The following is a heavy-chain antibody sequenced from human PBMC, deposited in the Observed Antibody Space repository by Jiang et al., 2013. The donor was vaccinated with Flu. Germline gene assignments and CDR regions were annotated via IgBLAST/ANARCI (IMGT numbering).Heavy chain of an antibody. Sequence: GAEVKKPGASVKLSCRASGYSFTSYEINWVRQAAGQGLQWMGWMSPISGNTGYAQNFQGRVSMTRDTSIGTAYLELRSLRSEDTAIYYCARQNNWAFDSWGQGTLITVSS. D-gene: IGHD3-16*01. J-gene: IGHJ4*02. CDR1: GYSFTSYE. CDR2: MSPISGNT. V-gene: IGHV1-8*01. CDR3: ARQNNWAFDS.